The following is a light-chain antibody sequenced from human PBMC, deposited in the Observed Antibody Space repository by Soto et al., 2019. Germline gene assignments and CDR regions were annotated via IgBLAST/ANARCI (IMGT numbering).Light chain of an antibody. Sequence: QSALTQSASVSGSPGQSITISCTGTSSDVGGYNYVSWYQQHPGKAPKLIIYDVSNRPSGVSTRFSGSKSGNTASLTISGLQAEDEPDYSCSSYTSTNSWVFGGGTQLTVL. J-gene: IGLJ3*02. CDR1: SSDVGGYNY. CDR3: SSYTSTNSWV. V-gene: IGLV2-14*01. CDR2: DVS.